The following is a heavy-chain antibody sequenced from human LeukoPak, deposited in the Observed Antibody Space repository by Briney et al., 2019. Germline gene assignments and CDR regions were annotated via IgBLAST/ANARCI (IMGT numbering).Heavy chain of an antibody. V-gene: IGHV1-46*01. Sequence: GASVKVSCKASAYTFITYYMHWVRQAPGQGLEWMGVINPSGGTTSYAQKFQARVTMTRDTSTSTVYMELSSLRSEDTAADYCARGSGLGGGYGSHRGQGTLVTVSS. CDR1: AYTFITYY. CDR3: ARGSGLGGGYGSH. J-gene: IGHJ4*02. CDR2: INPSGGTT. D-gene: IGHD5-12*01.